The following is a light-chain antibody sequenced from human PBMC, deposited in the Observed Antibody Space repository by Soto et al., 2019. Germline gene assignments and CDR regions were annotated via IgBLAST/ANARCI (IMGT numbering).Light chain of an antibody. J-gene: IGLJ1*01. CDR1: NNDIGVYDF. CDR2: EVV. CDR3: KSYAGSNTYV. V-gene: IGLV2-8*01. Sequence: QSAMTQPPSASGSPGQSVTISCTRTNNDIGVYDFVSWYQHHPGKAPRLIMYEVVQRPSGVPDRFSGSKAGNTASLTVSGLQAADEDDYFCKSYAGSNTYVFGSGTKVTVL.